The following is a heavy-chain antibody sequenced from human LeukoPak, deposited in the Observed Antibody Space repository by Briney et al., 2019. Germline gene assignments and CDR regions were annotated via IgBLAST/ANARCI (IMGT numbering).Heavy chain of an antibody. CDR2: IKQDGSEK. Sequence: GGSLRLSCAASGFTFSTYSMNWVRQAPGKGLEWVANIKQDGSEKYYVDSVKGRFTISRDNAKNSLYLQMNSLRAEDTAVYYCARDPGNKVSGLLEFDYWGQGTLVTVSS. D-gene: IGHD1-1*01. V-gene: IGHV3-7*01. J-gene: IGHJ4*02. CDR1: GFTFSTYS. CDR3: ARDPGNKVSGLLEFDY.